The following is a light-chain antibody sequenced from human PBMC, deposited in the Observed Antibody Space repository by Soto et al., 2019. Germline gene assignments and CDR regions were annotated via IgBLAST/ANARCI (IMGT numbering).Light chain of an antibody. CDR2: GAS. CDR1: QSVSSN. V-gene: IGKV3-15*01. CDR3: QQYNSLPET. J-gene: IGKJ1*01. Sequence: EIVMTQSPATLSVSPGERATLSCRASQSVSSNLAWYQQKPGQAPRLLIYGASTRATGIPGRFSGSGSGTEFTLSISSLQSEDFAVYYCQQYNSLPETFGQGTKVEIK.